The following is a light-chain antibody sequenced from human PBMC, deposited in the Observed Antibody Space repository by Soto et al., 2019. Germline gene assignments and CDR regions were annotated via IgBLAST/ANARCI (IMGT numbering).Light chain of an antibody. Sequence: SALTLPPSASGSPGQSVTISCTGTSSDVGKYDYVSWFQHHPGKAPKLIIYEVSKRPSGVPDRFSGSKSGSTASLTVSGFQTEDEADYYCNSYVAGSNVFGTGTKVTVL. CDR2: EVS. J-gene: IGLJ1*01. V-gene: IGLV2-8*01. CDR1: SSDVGKYDY. CDR3: NSYVAGSNV.